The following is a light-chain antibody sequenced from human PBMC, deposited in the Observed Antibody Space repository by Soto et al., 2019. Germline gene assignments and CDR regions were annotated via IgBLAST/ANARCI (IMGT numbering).Light chain of an antibody. CDR1: QNINSW. CDR2: KAS. Sequence: DIQMTQSPSTLSASVGDRVTITCRASQNINSWLAWYQQKPGKAPKLLIYKASNLESGVPSRFSGSESGTDFTLTISSLQPDDFATYHCQQYESFFPLTFGGGTKVDIK. V-gene: IGKV1-5*03. J-gene: IGKJ4*01. CDR3: QQYESFFPLT.